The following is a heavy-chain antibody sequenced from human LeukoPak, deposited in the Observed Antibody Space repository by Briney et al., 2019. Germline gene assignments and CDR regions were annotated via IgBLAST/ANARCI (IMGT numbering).Heavy chain of an antibody. CDR1: GGSFSGYY. CDR3: ARGRGYNALDI. J-gene: IGHJ3*02. Sequence: SETLSLTCAVYGGSFSGYYWSWIRQPPGKGLEWIGEINHSGSTNYNPSLKSRVTISVDTSKNQFSLKLSSVTAADTAVYSCARGRGYNALDIWGQGTMVTVSS. D-gene: IGHD5-18*01. V-gene: IGHV4-34*01. CDR2: INHSGST.